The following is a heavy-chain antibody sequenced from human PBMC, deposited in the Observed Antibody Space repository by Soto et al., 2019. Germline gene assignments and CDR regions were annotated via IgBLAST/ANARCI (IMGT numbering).Heavy chain of an antibody. D-gene: IGHD2-8*02. V-gene: IGHV3-48*02. CDR1: GFMFSSYA. J-gene: IGHJ5*02. CDR3: ARDCSLGNRWCRWFDP. CDR2: ISSSSSNI. Sequence: GGSLRLSCAASGFMFSSYAMNWVRQARGKGLEWVSYISSSSSNIQYAGSVKGRFTISRDNAKNSLYLQMSSLRDDDTAVYFCARDCSLGNRWCRWFDPWGQGTLVTVSS.